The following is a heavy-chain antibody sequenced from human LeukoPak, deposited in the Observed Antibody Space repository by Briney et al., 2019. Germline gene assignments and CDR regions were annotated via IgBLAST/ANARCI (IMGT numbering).Heavy chain of an antibody. V-gene: IGHV4-4*02. CDR2: IYHSGST. D-gene: IGHD3-16*02. CDR1: GGSISSSNW. CDR3: ASTDDYVWGSYPNY. Sequence: SETLSLTCAVSGGSISSSNWWSWVRQPPGKGLEWIGEIYHSGSTNYNPSLKSRVTISVDKSKNQFSLKLSSVTAADTAVYYCASTDDYVWGSYPNYWGQGTLVTVSS. J-gene: IGHJ4*02.